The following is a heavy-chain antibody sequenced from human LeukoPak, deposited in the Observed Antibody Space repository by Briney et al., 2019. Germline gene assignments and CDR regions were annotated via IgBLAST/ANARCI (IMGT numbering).Heavy chain of an antibody. D-gene: IGHD1-14*01. CDR2: ISAYNGNT. V-gene: IGHV1-18*01. Sequence: ASVKVSCKASVYTFTSYGISWVRQAPEQGLKWLGWISAYNGNTNNSQKLQGRVTMTTDTSTSTAHMELRSLRSDDTAVYYCAREPVSGNWFDPWGQGTLVTVSS. CDR1: VYTFTSYG. J-gene: IGHJ5*02. CDR3: AREPVSGNWFDP.